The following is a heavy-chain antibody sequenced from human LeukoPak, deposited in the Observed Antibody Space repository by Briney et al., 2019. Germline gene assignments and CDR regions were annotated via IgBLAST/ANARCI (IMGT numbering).Heavy chain of an antibody. CDR3: ANLYSTNY. D-gene: IGHD6-13*01. CDR1: GFTFSSYG. Sequence: TGGSLRLSCAASGFTFSSYGMTWVRQAPGKGLEWVSGISGSGGSTYYADSVKGRFTISRDNSKNTLYLQMNSLRAEDTALYYCANLYSTNYWGQGTLVTVSS. V-gene: IGHV3-23*01. CDR2: ISGSGGST. J-gene: IGHJ4*02.